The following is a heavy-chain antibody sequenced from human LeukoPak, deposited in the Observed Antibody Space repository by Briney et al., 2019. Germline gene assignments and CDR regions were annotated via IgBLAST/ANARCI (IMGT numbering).Heavy chain of an antibody. CDR2: IYYSGST. D-gene: IGHD1-26*01. J-gene: IGHJ4*02. CDR1: GGSISSYY. V-gene: IGHV4-59*12. CDR3: ARLTVGALDY. Sequence: PSETLSLTCTVSGGSISSYYWSWIRQPPGKGLEWIGYIYYSGSTNYNPSLKSRVTISGDMSKNQFSLKVTSVTAADTAVYYCARLTVGALDYWGQGTLVTVSS.